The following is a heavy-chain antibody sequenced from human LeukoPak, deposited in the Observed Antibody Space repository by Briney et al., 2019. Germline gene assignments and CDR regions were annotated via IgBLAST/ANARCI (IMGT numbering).Heavy chain of an antibody. J-gene: IGHJ5*02. CDR1: GDSISSYY. CDR3: ARGYMGTAKRNWFDP. CDR2: IYHFGSTT. Sequence: PSETLSLTCTVSGDSISSYYWNWIRQAPGKGLEWIAYIYHFGSTTNYNPSLKSRVSISLDTSRNQFSLKLSSVTAADTAVYYCARGYMGTAKRNWFDPWGQGTLVTVSS. V-gene: IGHV4-59*12. D-gene: IGHD5-12*01.